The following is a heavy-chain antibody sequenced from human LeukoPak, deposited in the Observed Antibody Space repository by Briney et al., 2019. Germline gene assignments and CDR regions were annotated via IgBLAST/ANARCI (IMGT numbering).Heavy chain of an antibody. CDR2: ISGSGNRA. CDR1: GFSFSSYA. Sequence: GGSLRLSCAASGFSFSSYAMSWVRQAPGKGLEWVSAISGSGNRAYYADSVRGRFTISRDKSKNTLYLQMNSLRAEDTAVYYCANVLTSSGWYFGEHELDYWGQGALVTVSS. V-gene: IGHV3-23*01. D-gene: IGHD6-19*01. CDR3: ANVLTSSGWYFGEHELDY. J-gene: IGHJ4*02.